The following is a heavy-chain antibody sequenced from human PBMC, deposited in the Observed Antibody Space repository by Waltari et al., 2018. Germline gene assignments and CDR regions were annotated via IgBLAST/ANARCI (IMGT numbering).Heavy chain of an antibody. V-gene: IGHV4-59*11. D-gene: IGHD1-26*01. Sequence: QVQLQESGPGLVKPSETLSLTCTVSGGSISSHYWSWIRQPPGKGLEWIGDIYYSGSTNYNPSLKSRVTISVDTSKNQFSLKLSSVTAADTAVYYCARGSGRIDYWGQGTLVTVSS. CDR2: IYYSGST. CDR3: ARGSGRIDY. CDR1: GGSISSHY. J-gene: IGHJ4*02.